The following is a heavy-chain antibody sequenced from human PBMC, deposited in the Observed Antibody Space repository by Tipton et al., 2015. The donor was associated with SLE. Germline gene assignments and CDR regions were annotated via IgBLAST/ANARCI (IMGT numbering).Heavy chain of an antibody. V-gene: IGHV4-39*07. D-gene: IGHD1-26*01. Sequence: LRLSCTVSGGSISSSRYFWGWIRQPPGKGLEWIGNIYYSGSTYYNPSLKSRVTISVDTSKNQFSLKLSSVTAADTAVYYCARGASGSSDYWGQGTLVTVSS. CDR1: GGSISSSRYF. J-gene: IGHJ4*02. CDR2: IYYSGST. CDR3: ARGASGSSDY.